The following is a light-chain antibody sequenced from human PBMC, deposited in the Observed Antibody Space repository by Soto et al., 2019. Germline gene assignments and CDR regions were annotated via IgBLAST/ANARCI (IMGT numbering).Light chain of an antibody. CDR2: EGS. J-gene: IGLJ3*02. Sequence: ALTQPGCVSGYLGQSITISCNGTSSDVGSYNLVSWYQQHPGKAPKLMIYEGSKRPSGVSNRFSGSKSGNTASLTISGLQAEDEADYYCCSYAGSSTWVFGGGTQLTVL. CDR1: SSDVGSYNL. V-gene: IGLV2-23*01. CDR3: CSYAGSSTWV.